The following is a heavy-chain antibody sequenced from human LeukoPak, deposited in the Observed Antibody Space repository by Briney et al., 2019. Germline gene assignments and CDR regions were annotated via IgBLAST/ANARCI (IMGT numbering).Heavy chain of an antibody. CDR1: GFTFSDYY. CDR2: ISSSGSTI. D-gene: IGHD1-26*01. J-gene: IGHJ4*02. Sequence: GGSLRLSSAASGFTFSDYYMSWIRQAPGKGLEWVSYISSSGSTIYYADSVKGRFTISRDNAKNTLYLQMDSLRAEDTAMYYCARGTGSYYSLGYWGQGTLVIVSS. CDR3: ARGTGSYYSLGY. V-gene: IGHV3-11*04.